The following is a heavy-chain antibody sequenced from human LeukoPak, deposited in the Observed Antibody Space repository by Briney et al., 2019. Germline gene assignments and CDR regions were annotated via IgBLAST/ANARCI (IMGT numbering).Heavy chain of an antibody. Sequence: SETLSLTCTVSGGSISSYYWSWIRQPPGKGLEWIGYNYYSGSTNYNPSLKSRVTISVDTSKNQFSLKLSSVTAADTAVYYCARMRGSYEKDAFDIWGQGTMDTVSS. V-gene: IGHV4-59*01. CDR1: GGSISSYY. CDR2: NYYSGST. J-gene: IGHJ3*02. CDR3: ARMRGSYEKDAFDI. D-gene: IGHD1-26*01.